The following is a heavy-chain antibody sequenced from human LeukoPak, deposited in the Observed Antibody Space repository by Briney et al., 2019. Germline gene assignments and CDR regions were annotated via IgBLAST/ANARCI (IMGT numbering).Heavy chain of an antibody. V-gene: IGHV3-11*01. J-gene: IGHJ4*02. Sequence: GGSLRLSCAASGFTFSDHYLSWIRQAPGKGLEWVSYISRNSTNIDYADSVKGRFTISRDNARDSLYLEMNSLRAEDTAVYYCAKEFSTPYCSSTSCHMAFDYWGQGTLVTVSS. CDR2: ISRNSTNI. CDR3: AKEFSTPYCSSTSCHMAFDY. D-gene: IGHD2-2*02. CDR1: GFTFSDHY.